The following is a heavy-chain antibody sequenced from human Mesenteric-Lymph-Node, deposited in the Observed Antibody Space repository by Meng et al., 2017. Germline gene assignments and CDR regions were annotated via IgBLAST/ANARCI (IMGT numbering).Heavy chain of an antibody. CDR1: GFTFSDHY. V-gene: IGHV3-72*01. CDR2: TRNKANSHST. Sequence: GGSLRLSCAASGFTFSDHYMDWVRQAPGKGLEWVGRTRNKANSHSTEYAPSVKGRFTISRDDSKNSLCLQMNSLKTEDTAVYYCTSSDGDYRDFDYWGQGTLVTVSS. D-gene: IGHD4-17*01. CDR3: TSSDGDYRDFDY. J-gene: IGHJ4*02.